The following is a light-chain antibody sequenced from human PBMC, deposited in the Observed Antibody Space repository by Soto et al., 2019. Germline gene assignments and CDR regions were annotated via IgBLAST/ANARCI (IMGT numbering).Light chain of an antibody. CDR3: QQYNNWPPWT. V-gene: IGKV3-15*01. CDR2: GAS. J-gene: IGKJ1*01. Sequence: EIVMTQSPATLSVSPGERATLSCRASQSVSNKLAWYQQKPGQAPRLLIYGASTRATGIPARFSGSGSGTEFSLTISRLEPEDFAVYYCQQYNNWPPWTFGQGTKV. CDR1: QSVSNK.